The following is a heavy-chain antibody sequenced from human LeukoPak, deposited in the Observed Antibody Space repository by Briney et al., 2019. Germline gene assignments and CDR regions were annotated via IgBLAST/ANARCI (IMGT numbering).Heavy chain of an antibody. D-gene: IGHD6-13*01. CDR3: AKGAAAGDYFDY. J-gene: IGHJ4*02. CDR2: ISGSGGST. CDR1: GFPFSSYA. Sequence: PGRSLRLSCAASGFPFSSYAMSWVRQAPGKGLEWVSAISGSGGSTYYADSVKGRFTISRDNSKNTLYLQMNSLRAEDTAVYYCAKGAAAGDYFDYWGQGTLVTVSS. V-gene: IGHV3-23*01.